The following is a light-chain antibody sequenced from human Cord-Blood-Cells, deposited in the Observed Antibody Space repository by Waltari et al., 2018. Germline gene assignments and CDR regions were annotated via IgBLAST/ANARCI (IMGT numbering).Light chain of an antibody. Sequence: SSELTQDPAVSVALGQTVRITCQGDSLRSYYASWYQQKPGQAPELLNCGKNNRPSGIPERVSGASSGKTASLTSTGAQAEEEADYYCNSRDSSGNHLVFGGGTKLTVL. CDR3: NSRDSSGNHLV. CDR2: GKN. CDR1: SLRSYY. J-gene: IGLJ3*02. V-gene: IGLV3-19*01.